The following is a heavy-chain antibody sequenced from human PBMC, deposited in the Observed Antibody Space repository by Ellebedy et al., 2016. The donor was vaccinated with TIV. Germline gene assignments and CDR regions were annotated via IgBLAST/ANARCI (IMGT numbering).Heavy chain of an antibody. J-gene: IGHJ6*02. CDR2: IRYDGRNK. V-gene: IGHV3-30*02. CDR3: AKDHPEYGSGYYYYGMGV. CDR1: GFSFSSYG. D-gene: IGHD3-10*01. Sequence: PGGSLRLSCAASGFSFSSYGMHRVRQAPGKGLEWVTFIRYDGRNKFYAESVKGRFTISRDNSKNTLYLKMNSLRVEDTAVYFCAKDHPEYGSGYYYYGMGVWGQGTTVTVSS.